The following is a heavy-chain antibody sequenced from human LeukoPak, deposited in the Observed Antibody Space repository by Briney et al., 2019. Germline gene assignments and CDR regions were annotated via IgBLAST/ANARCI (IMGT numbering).Heavy chain of an antibody. CDR2: ISGDGGST. CDR1: AFTFDDYA. D-gene: IGHD1-26*01. Sequence: GGSLRLSCAASAFTFDDYAMHWVRQAPGKGLEWVSLISGDGGSTYYADSVKGRFTISRDNSKNSLYLQMNSLRTEDTALYYCAKDTWELPTSLSRYGDFDYWGQGTLVTVSS. CDR3: AKDTWELPTSLSRYGDFDY. J-gene: IGHJ4*02. V-gene: IGHV3-43*02.